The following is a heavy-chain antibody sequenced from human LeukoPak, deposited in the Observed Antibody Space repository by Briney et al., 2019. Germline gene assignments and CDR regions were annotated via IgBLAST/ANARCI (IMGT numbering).Heavy chain of an antibody. Sequence: GGSLRLSCAVSGFTFSTYSMNWVRQAPGKGLEWISFIRHDSSDIYYADSVKGRFTISRDNSKNTLYLQMNSLRAEDTAVYYCAKGPHSSGWYYFDYWGQGTLVTVSS. CDR1: GFTFSTYS. CDR2: IRHDSSDI. J-gene: IGHJ4*02. D-gene: IGHD6-19*01. V-gene: IGHV3-48*01. CDR3: AKGPHSSGWYYFDY.